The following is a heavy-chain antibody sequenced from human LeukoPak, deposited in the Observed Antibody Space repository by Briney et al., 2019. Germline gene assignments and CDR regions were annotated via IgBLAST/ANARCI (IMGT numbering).Heavy chain of an antibody. V-gene: IGHV3-7*03. J-gene: IGHJ4*02. CDR2: IKQDETEK. D-gene: IGHD1-26*01. CDR3: AKGVGPKDFDY. Sequence: GGSLRLSCTASGFTFSNFWMGWVRQAPGKGLEWVANIKQDETEKFYLGSVKGRFTISRDNAKNSLYLQMNSLRVEDTALYYCAKGVGPKDFDYWGQGTLVTVSS. CDR1: GFTFSNFW.